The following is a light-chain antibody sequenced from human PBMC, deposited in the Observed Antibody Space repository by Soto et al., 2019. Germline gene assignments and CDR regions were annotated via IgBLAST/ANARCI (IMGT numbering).Light chain of an antibody. CDR1: QSINNY. J-gene: IGKJ1*01. V-gene: IGKV1-5*03. Sequence: DIQLTQSPSTLSASVGDRATISCRASQSINNYLAWYQQKPGKAPKLLIYKASTLESGVPSTFSGSGSGTEFSLTISSLQPDDFATYYCQQYGNLWTFGQGTKVDIK. CDR2: KAS. CDR3: QQYGNLWT.